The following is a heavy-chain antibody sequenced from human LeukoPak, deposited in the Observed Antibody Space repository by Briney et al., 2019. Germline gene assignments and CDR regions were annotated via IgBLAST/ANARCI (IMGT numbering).Heavy chain of an antibody. CDR2: INSDGSST. J-gene: IGHJ4*02. CDR1: GFTFSSYW. Sequence: GGSLRLSCAASGFTFSSYWMHWVRQAPGKGLVWVSRINSDGSSTGYADSVKGRFTISRDNAKNTLYLQMNSLRAEDTAVYYCARDFWSASGSGPFDYWGQGTLVTVSS. D-gene: IGHD3-10*01. V-gene: IGHV3-74*01. CDR3: ARDFWSASGSGPFDY.